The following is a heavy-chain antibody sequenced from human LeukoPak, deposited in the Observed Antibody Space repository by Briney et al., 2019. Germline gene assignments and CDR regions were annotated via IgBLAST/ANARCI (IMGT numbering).Heavy chain of an antibody. CDR3: ASLAAAGTDFDY. V-gene: IGHV1-2*02. D-gene: IGHD6-13*01. CDR1: GYTFTGYY. CDR2: INPNSGGT. J-gene: IGHJ4*02. Sequence: ASVKVSCKASGYTFTGYYMHWVRQAPGQGLEWMGWINPNSGGTNYVQKFQGRVTMTRDTSISTAYMELSRLRSDDTAVYYCASLAAAGTDFDYWGQGTLVTVSS.